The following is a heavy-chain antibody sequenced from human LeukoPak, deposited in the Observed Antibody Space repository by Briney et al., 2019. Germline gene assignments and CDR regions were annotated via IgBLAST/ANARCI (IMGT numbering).Heavy chain of an antibody. V-gene: IGHV4-39*01. CDR3: ARSRVGGTRKVDY. Sequence: PSETLSLTCTVSGDSISSSIYYCGWIRQPPGKGLEWVGSIDYSGSTYSNPSLKSRVSISVDTSKNQFSLKLSSVTAADTAMYYCARSRVGGTRKVDYWGQGTLVTVSS. J-gene: IGHJ4*02. D-gene: IGHD6-19*01. CDR1: GDSISSSIYY. CDR2: IDYSGST.